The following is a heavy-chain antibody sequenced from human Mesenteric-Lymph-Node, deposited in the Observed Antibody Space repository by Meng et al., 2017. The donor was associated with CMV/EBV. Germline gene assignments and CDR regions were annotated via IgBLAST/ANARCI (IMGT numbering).Heavy chain of an antibody. J-gene: IGHJ6*02. V-gene: IGHV4-39*07. Sequence: GSLRLSCTVSDVSISSTTYYWGWIRQPPGKGLEWIGNIYYSGSTYYSPSIKSRITISVDTSKNQFSLKLRSVTAADTAVYYCAREGNQLLGYYYYGMDVWGQGTTVTVSS. CDR1: DVSISSTTYY. D-gene: IGHD2-2*01. CDR2: IYYSGST. CDR3: AREGNQLLGYYYYGMDV.